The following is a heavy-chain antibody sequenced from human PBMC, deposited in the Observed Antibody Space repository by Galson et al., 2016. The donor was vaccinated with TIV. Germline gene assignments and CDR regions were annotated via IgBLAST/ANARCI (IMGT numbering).Heavy chain of an antibody. Sequence: SLRLSCAASGFPFSSYTMHWVRQAPGKGLEWVAIKSYDGGNEYYADSVKGRFTISRDNSKNTLYLQMDSLRIEDTAVYYCARDGLDFWSGGANTLDYWGQGILVTVSS. V-gene: IGHV3-30*04. J-gene: IGHJ4*02. CDR2: KSYDGGNE. CDR1: GFPFSSYT. D-gene: IGHD3-3*01. CDR3: ARDGLDFWSGGANTLDY.